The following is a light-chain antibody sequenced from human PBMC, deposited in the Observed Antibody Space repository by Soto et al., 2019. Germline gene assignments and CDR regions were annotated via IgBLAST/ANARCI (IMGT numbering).Light chain of an antibody. CDR3: QQRSAWPST. V-gene: IGKV3-11*01. J-gene: IGKJ4*01. CDR2: DAS. Sequence: EIVLTQSPATLSLSPGDRATLSCRASQSVGSYLGWYQQRPGQAPRLLIYDASNRATGIPARFSGSGSGTDFTLPIRSLGLKDFAVFYCQQRSAWPSTFGGGTKVEIK. CDR1: QSVGSY.